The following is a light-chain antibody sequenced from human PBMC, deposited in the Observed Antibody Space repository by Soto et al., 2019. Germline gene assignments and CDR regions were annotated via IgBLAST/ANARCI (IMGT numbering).Light chain of an antibody. V-gene: IGLV2-23*01. CDR1: SNEVGSYYP. CDR3: CSYAGRSTPYV. J-gene: IGLJ1*01. CDR2: EDI. Sequence: QSALTQPASVSGSPGQSITISCSGISNEVGSYYPVSRYQHHPGKAPELMIYEDIKRPSGISNRFSGSKSGNTASLTISGLQAEDDADYFCCSYAGRSTPYVFGTGTKVTVL.